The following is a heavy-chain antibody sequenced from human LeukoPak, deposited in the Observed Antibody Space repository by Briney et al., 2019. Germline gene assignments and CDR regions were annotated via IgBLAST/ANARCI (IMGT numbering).Heavy chain of an antibody. D-gene: IGHD3-10*01. CDR2: IIPITSNA. CDR1: GGTFSFYA. CDR3: ASAVVVARAFMAYFDY. Sequence: SVKVSCKASGGTFSFYAINWVRQAPGQGLEWMGRIIPITSNAHYAQTFKGRVTITADSSTNSPYLEVNSLRSEDTAVYYCASAVVVARAFMAYFDYWGQGTLVTVSS. V-gene: IGHV1-69*04. J-gene: IGHJ4*02.